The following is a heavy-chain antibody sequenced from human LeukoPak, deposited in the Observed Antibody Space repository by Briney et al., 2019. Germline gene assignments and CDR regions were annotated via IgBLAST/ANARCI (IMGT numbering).Heavy chain of an antibody. J-gene: IGHJ5*02. Sequence: GGSLRLSCAASGFTFSNAWMNWVRQGPGKGLEWVGRIKSKVHGGTIDYAAPVKGRFTISRDDSKNTPYLQMNSLKTEDTAVYYCTAEDGWFDPWGQGTLVTVSS. V-gene: IGHV3-15*01. CDR1: GFTFSNAW. CDR2: IKSKVHGGTI. CDR3: TAEDGWFDP.